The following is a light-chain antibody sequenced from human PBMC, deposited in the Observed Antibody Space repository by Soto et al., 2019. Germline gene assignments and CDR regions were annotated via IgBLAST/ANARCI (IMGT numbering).Light chain of an antibody. Sequence: QSVLTQPASVSGSPGQSITISCTGTSNDVGGYNYVSWYQHDPGKAPKLMIYEFSIRPSGVSHRFSGSKSGNTASLPISGLQAEDEADYYCSSYTSSNTFVFGTGTKVTVL. CDR3: SSYTSSNTFV. J-gene: IGLJ1*01. V-gene: IGLV2-14*01. CDR1: SNDVGGYNY. CDR2: EFS.